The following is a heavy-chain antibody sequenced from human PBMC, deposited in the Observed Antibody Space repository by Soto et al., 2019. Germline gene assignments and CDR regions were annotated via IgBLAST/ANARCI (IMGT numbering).Heavy chain of an antibody. Sequence: PSDTLSLTCTVSSGSISSYYCIWILPPPLKGLEWIGYIYYSGRTNYNPSLKSRVTISVDTSKNQFSLKLSSLRPEDTALYYCAKALDYDSSGYYYFDSWGQGTLVTVSS. J-gene: IGHJ4*02. CDR2: IYYSGRT. CDR3: AKALDYDSSGYYYFDS. V-gene: IGHV4-59*07. CDR1: SGSISSYY. D-gene: IGHD3-22*01.